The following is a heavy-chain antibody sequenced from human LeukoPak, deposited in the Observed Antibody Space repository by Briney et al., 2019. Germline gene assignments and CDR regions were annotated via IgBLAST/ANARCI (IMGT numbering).Heavy chain of an antibody. V-gene: IGHV3-48*04. Sequence: GGSLRLSCAASGFTFSSYSMNWVRQAPGKGLEWVSYISSSSSTIYYADSVKGRFTISRDNAKNSLYLQMNSLRAEDTAVYYCAKGPPGLASGYPFDYWGQGTLVTVSS. CDR2: ISSSSSTI. J-gene: IGHJ4*02. CDR3: AKGPPGLASGYPFDY. CDR1: GFTFSSYS. D-gene: IGHD3-22*01.